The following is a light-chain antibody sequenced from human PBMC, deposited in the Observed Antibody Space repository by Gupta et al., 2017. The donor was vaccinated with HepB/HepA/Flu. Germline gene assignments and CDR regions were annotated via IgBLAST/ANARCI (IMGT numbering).Light chain of an antibody. Sequence: IMLTKSPATLSLSPGERATFSCRASQSVNNYLAWYQQKPGQAPRLLIYDASNRATGIPARFSGSGSGTDFTLTISSLEPEDFAVYYCQQRGNWPLTFGGGTLVEIK. CDR3: QQRGNWPLT. J-gene: IGKJ4*01. V-gene: IGKV3-11*01. CDR2: DAS. CDR1: QSVNNY.